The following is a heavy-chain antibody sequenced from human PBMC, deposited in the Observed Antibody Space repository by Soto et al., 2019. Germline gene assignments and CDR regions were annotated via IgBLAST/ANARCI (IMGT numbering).Heavy chain of an antibody. V-gene: IGHV3-7*01. Sequence: EAQLVESGGGLVQPGGSLRLSCVVSGFSFSTSWMGWVRQATGNGLEWVATIHQAGSETHYVDPVKGRFTISRDSSMNSVSRQMNSLRAEDMSVYYCPRATRWNTDMGVVYQWGQGTLVTVSS. J-gene: IGHJ1*01. CDR2: IHQAGSET. CDR3: PRATRWNTDMGVVYQ. CDR1: GFSFSTSW. D-gene: IGHD5-18*01.